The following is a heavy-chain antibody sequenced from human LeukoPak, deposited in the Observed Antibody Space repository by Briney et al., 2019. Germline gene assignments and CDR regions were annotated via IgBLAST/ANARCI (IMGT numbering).Heavy chain of an antibody. V-gene: IGHV3-23*01. CDR2: ISPSGGTT. CDR3: AKAQGYLDY. Sequence: GGSLRLSCAASGFTFSSYGIVWVRRAPGKGLEWVSGISPSGGTTYYVDSVKGRFTISRDNSKNTVYLQMSSLRVDDTAVYYCAKAQGYLDYWGQGTLATVSS. J-gene: IGHJ4*02. CDR1: GFTFSSYG.